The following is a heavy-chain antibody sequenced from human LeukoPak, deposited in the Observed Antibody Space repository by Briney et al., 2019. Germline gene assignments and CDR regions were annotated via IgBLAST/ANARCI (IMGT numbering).Heavy chain of an antibody. V-gene: IGHV3-11*01. CDR1: GFTFSDYY. J-gene: IGHJ5*02. CDR3: ARDATGGSGSYIWFDP. D-gene: IGHD3-10*01. Sequence: SGGSLRLSCAASGFTFSDYYMSWIRQAPGKGLEWVSYISSSGSTIYYADSVKGRFTISRDNAKNSLYLQMTSLRAEDTAVYYCARDATGGSGSYIWFDPWGQGTLVTVSS. CDR2: ISSSGSTI.